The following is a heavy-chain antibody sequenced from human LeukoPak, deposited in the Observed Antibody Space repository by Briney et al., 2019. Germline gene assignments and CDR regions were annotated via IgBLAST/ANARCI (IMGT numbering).Heavy chain of an antibody. V-gene: IGHV4-30-2*01. CDR2: IYHSGT. J-gene: IGHJ4*02. CDR3: ARQFGAAAGSFDY. Sequence: SQTLSLTCTVSGASISSAGYYCSWIRQPPGKGLEWIGNIYHSGTYYNPSLESRVTISVDKSKNQFSLKLSSVTAADTAVYYCARQFGAAAGSFDYWGQGTLVTVSS. CDR1: GASISSAGYY. D-gene: IGHD6-13*01.